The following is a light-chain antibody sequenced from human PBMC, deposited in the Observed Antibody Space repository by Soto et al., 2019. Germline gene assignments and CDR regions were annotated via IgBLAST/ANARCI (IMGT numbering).Light chain of an antibody. V-gene: IGKV3-20*01. CDR1: QTFSNSF. CDR2: GAS. J-gene: IGKJ5*01. CDR3: QQCGSSST. Sequence: EIVLTQSPGTLSLSPGARATLSCRASQTFSNSFLSWFQQIPGQAPRLLIYGASMRATGIPDRFSGSGSGTDFTLTISRLEPDDFAVYYCQQCGSSSTFGQWTRREIK.